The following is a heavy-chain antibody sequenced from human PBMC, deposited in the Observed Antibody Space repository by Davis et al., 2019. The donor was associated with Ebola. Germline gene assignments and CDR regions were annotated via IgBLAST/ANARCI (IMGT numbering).Heavy chain of an antibody. Sequence: GESLKISCKASGYIFTTSWIAWVRQTPGKGLEWIGIIYPGDSDIRYGPSFQGQVTISADKSISTAYLQWNSLRASDTAMYYCAKVNHWATGWFDRWGQGTLVTVSS. CDR1: GYIFTTSW. J-gene: IGHJ5*02. D-gene: IGHD1-14*01. CDR3: AKVNHWATGWFDR. V-gene: IGHV5-51*01. CDR2: IYPGDSDI.